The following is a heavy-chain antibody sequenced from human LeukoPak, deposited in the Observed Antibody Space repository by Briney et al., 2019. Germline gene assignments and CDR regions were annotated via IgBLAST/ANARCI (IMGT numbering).Heavy chain of an antibody. CDR3: ARGQKYRNGYTVTELGSGYFDY. Sequence: PSETLSLTCSVSGGSISSYYWSWIRQPPGKGLEWIGYIYYIGRTNYNPSLKSRFTISVDTSKNQFSLTLSSVTAADTAVYYCARGQKYRNGYTVTELGSGYFDYWGQGTLVTVSS. CDR1: GGSISSYY. CDR2: IYYIGRT. V-gene: IGHV4-59*01. D-gene: IGHD5-18*01. J-gene: IGHJ4*02.